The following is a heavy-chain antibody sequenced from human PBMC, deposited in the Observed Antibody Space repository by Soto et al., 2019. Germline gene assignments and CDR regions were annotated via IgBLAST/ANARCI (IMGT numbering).Heavy chain of an antibody. D-gene: IGHD3-9*01. V-gene: IGHV4-34*01. J-gene: IGHJ6*02. CDR1: GGSFSGYY. CDR2: INHSGST. CDR3: ARGSRLRYFGWSPPYYYYGMDV. Sequence: SETLSLTCAVYGGSFSGYYWSWIRQPPGKGLEWIGEINHSGSTNYNPSLKSRGTISVDTSKNQFSLKLSSVTAADTAVYYCARGSRLRYFGWSPPYYYYGMDVWGQGTTVTVSS.